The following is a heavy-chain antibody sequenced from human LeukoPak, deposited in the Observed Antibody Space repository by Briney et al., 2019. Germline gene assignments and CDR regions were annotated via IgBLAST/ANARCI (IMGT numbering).Heavy chain of an antibody. CDR2: ISYDGSNK. Sequence: EGSLRLSCAASGFTFSSYAMHWVRQAPGKGLEWVAVISYDGSNKYYADSVKGRFTISRDNSKNTLYLQMNSLRAEDTAVYYCARGGYCSSTSCYTAYNWFDPWGQGTLVTVSS. V-gene: IGHV3-30-3*01. D-gene: IGHD2-2*02. CDR1: GFTFSSYA. J-gene: IGHJ5*02. CDR3: ARGGYCSSTSCYTAYNWFDP.